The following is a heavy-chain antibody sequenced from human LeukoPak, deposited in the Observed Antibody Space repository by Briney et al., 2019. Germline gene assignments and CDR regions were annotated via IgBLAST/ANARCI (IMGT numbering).Heavy chain of an antibody. CDR3: ARLVDSSSSWYFMAFDI. CDR1: GGSISSYY. CDR2: IYYSGST. D-gene: IGHD6-13*01. J-gene: IGHJ3*02. V-gene: IGHV4-59*01. Sequence: PSETLSLTCTVSGGSISSYYWSWIRQPPGKGLEWIGYIYYSGSTNYNPSLKSRVTISVDTSKNQFSLKLSSVTAADTAVYYCARLVDSSSSWYFMAFDIWGQGTMVTVSS.